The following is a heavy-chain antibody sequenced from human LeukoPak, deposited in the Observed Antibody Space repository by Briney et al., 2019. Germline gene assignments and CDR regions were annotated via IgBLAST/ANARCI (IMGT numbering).Heavy chain of an antibody. CDR3: GRIPAAVNYYYYGMDV. Sequence: SVKVSCKASGHTFSGYYLHWVRQAPGQGLEWMGRIIPILGIANYAQKFQGRVTITADKSTSTAYMELSSLRSEDTAVYYCGRIPAAVNYYYYGMDVWGQGTTVTVSS. J-gene: IGHJ6*02. CDR1: GHTFSGYY. CDR2: IIPILGIA. V-gene: IGHV1-69*02. D-gene: IGHD2-2*01.